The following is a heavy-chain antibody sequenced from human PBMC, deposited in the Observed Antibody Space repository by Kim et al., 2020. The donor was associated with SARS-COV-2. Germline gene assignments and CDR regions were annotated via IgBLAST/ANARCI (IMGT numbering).Heavy chain of an antibody. J-gene: IGHJ4*02. V-gene: IGHV3-72*01. CDR2: NSYTT. CDR3: ARDHSLDC. Sequence: NSYTTEDAAYVKGRVNISRDDSKNSMYLQMNSLKAEDTAVYYCARDHSLDCWGRGTLVTVSS.